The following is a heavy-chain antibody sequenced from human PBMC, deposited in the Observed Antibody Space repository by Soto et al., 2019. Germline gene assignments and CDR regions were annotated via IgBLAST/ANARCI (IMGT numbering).Heavy chain of an antibody. CDR2: ISYDGDNK. D-gene: IGHD5-18*01. CDR3: VKGDLDTAVVNSPDAFDF. V-gene: IGHV3-30*18. Sequence: GGSLRLSCEASGFMFNDYGMHWVRQAPGKGLDWVAVISYDGDNKYYAQSVKGRFTISRDNSKNTLFLHMDSLRREDTAVYHCVKGDLDTAVVNSPDAFDFWGQGTMVTVSS. J-gene: IGHJ3*01. CDR1: GFMFNDYG.